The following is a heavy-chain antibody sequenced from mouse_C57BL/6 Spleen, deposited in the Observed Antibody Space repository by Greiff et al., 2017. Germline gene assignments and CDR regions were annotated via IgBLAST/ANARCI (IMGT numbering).Heavy chain of an antibody. J-gene: IGHJ2*01. V-gene: IGHV12-3*01. CDR2: ITHSGET. CDR3: AGDRLRRQLRLRKHLDY. Sequence: VKLMESGPGLVKPSQSLFLTCSITGFPITSGYYWIWIRQSPGKPLEWMGYITHSGETFYNPSLQSPISITRETSKNQFFLQLNSVTTEDTAMYYCAGDRLRRQLRLRKHLDYWGQGTTLTVSS. D-gene: IGHD3-2*02. CDR1: GFPITSGYY.